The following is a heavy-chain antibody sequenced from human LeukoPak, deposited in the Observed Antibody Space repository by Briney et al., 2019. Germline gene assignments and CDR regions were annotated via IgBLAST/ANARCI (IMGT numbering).Heavy chain of an antibody. CDR2: FDPEDGET. CDR1: GYTFTSYG. D-gene: IGHD1-26*01. J-gene: IGHJ3*02. V-gene: IGHV1-24*01. CDR3: ATDHGMEYSGSYYDAFDI. Sequence: ASVKVSCKASGYTFTSYGISWVRQAPGKGLEWMGGFDPEDGETIYAQKFQGRVTMTEDTSTDTAYMELSSLRSEDTAVYYCATDHGMEYSGSYYDAFDIWGQGTMVTVSS.